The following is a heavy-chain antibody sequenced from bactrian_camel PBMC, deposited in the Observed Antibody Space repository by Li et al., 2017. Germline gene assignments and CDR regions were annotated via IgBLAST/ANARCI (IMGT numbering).Heavy chain of an antibody. CDR1: GYTAT. CDR2: IESDGST. V-gene: IGHV3S55*01. D-gene: IGHD6*01. Sequence: QVQLVESGGNSVQAGGSLTLSCAASGYTATIGWFRQAPGKEREGVAAIESDGSTSYADSVKGRFTISKDNAKNTLYLQMNSLKPEDTAMYYCAAGESRRTDGSTWFLKVAVGNADFDYWGQGTQVTVS. J-gene: IGHJ6*01. CDR3: AAGESRRTDGSTWFLKVAVGNADFDY.